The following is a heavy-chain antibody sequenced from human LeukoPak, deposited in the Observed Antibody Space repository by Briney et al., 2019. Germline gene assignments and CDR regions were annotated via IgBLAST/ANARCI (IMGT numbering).Heavy chain of an antibody. CDR2: ISSSSSYI. CDR1: GFTLSSYS. CDR3: ARDAPNYMTTVTKDDY. V-gene: IGHV3-21*01. J-gene: IGHJ4*02. Sequence: GGSLRLSCAASGFTLSSYSMNWVRQAPGKGLEWVSSISSSSSYIYYADSVKGRFTISRDNAKNSLYLQMNSLRAEDTAVYYCARDAPNYMTTVTKDDYWGRGTLVTVSS. D-gene: IGHD4-17*01.